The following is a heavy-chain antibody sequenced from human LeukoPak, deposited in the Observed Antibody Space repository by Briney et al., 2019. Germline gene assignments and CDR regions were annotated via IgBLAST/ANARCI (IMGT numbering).Heavy chain of an antibody. CDR2: IYYSGST. CDR1: GGSISSNSYY. D-gene: IGHD3-3*01. J-gene: IGHJ5*02. CDR3: ARHNYYNFWNALNWFDP. Sequence: PSETLSLTCSVSGGSISSNSYYWGWIRQSPGKGLEWIGSIYYSGSTYYNPCLKSRVIMSVDTSKNQFSLRLSSVTAADTAVYYCARHNYYNFWNALNWFDPWGQGTPVTVSS. V-gene: IGHV4-39*01.